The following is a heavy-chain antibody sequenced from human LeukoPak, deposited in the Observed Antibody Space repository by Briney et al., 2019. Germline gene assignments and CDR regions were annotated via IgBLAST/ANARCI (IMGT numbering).Heavy chain of an antibody. CDR3: ARLGIAAAGSERGFDY. Sequence: SETLSLTCTVSGGSISRYYWSWIRQPPGKGLEGIGYIYYSGSTNYNPSLKSRVTISVDTSKNQFSLKLSSVTAADTAVYYCARLGIAAAGSERGFDYWGQGTLVTVSS. CDR2: IYYSGST. D-gene: IGHD6-13*01. V-gene: IGHV4-59*01. J-gene: IGHJ4*02. CDR1: GGSISRYY.